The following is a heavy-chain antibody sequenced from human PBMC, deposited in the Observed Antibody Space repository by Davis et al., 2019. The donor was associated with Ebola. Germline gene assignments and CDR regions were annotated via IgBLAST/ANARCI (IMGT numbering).Heavy chain of an antibody. J-gene: IGHJ6*02. CDR1: GYTFTSYG. Sequence: AASVKVSCTASGYTFTSYGISWVRQAPGQGLEWMGWISAYNGNTNYAQKLQGRVTMTTDTSTSTAYMELRSLRSDDTAVYYCARVELIVVVPAAPGDYYGMDVWGQGTTVTVSS. CDR2: ISAYNGNT. CDR3: ARVELIVVVPAAPGDYYGMDV. D-gene: IGHD2-2*01. V-gene: IGHV1-18*01.